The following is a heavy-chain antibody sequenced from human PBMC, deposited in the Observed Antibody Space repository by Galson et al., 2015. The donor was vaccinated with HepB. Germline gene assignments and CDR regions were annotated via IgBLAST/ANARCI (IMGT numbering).Heavy chain of an antibody. Sequence: SLRLSCAASGFTFSSYGMHWVRQAPDKGLEWVAVISYDGSNKYYADSVKGRFTISRDNSKNTLYLQMNSLRAEDTAVYYCAKDYYDSSGQPGLFDYWGQGALVTVSS. CDR2: ISYDGSNK. D-gene: IGHD3-22*01. V-gene: IGHV3-30*18. CDR1: GFTFSSYG. J-gene: IGHJ4*02. CDR3: AKDYYDSSGQPGLFDY.